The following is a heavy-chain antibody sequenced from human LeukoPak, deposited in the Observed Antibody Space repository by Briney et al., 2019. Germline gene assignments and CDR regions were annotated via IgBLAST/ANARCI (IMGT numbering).Heavy chain of an antibody. J-gene: IGHJ4*02. Sequence: QSGGSLRLSCAASGFTFSSYGVHWVRQAPGKGLEWVAVISYDGNNKYYADSVKGRFTISRDNAKNSLYLQMNSLRAEDTAVYYCARESDYYDILTGRLNYFDYWGQGTLVTVSS. V-gene: IGHV3-30*03. CDR3: ARESDYYDILTGRLNYFDY. CDR2: ISYDGNNK. CDR1: GFTFSSYG. D-gene: IGHD3-9*01.